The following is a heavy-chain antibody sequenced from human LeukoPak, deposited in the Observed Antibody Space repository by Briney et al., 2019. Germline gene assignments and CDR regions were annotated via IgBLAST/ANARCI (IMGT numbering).Heavy chain of an antibody. D-gene: IGHD2-2*01. CDR2: ISGSGGST. CDR3: AKGTFDIVVVPAVPLDY. V-gene: IGHV3-23*01. Sequence: GGSLRLSCAASGFTFSIHNMDWVRQAPGKGLEWVSAISGSGGSTYYADSVKGRFTISRDNSKNTLYLQMNSLRAEDTAVYYCAKGTFDIVVVPAVPLDYWGQGTLVTVSS. J-gene: IGHJ4*02. CDR1: GFTFSIHN.